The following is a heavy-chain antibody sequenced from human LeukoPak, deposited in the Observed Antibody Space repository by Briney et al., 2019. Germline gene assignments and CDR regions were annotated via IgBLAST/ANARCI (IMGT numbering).Heavy chain of an antibody. Sequence: GGSLRLSCAGSGFTFRSYWMNWVRQTPGKGLEWLAIIKQDGAEKHYKGSVEGRFTISRDNAKNSLHLQMNSLRAEDTAVYYCAGGSGYLITSWGQGTLVTVSS. D-gene: IGHD3-9*01. J-gene: IGHJ5*02. CDR1: GFTFRSYW. V-gene: IGHV3-7*01. CDR2: IKQDGAEK. CDR3: AGGSGYLITS.